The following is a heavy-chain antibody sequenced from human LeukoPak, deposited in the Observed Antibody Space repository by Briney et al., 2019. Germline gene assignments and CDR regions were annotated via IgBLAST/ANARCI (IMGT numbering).Heavy chain of an antibody. CDR3: AKDEYCSSTSCYYYYYYGMDV. J-gene: IGHJ6*02. D-gene: IGHD2-2*01. CDR1: GFTFSSYA. V-gene: IGHV3-23*01. Sequence: GGSLRLSCAASGFTFSSYAMSWVRQAPGKGLEWVSAISDSGGSTYYADSVKGRFTISRDNSKNTLYLQMNSLRAEDTAVYYCAKDEYCSSTSCYYYYYYGMDVWGQGTTVTVSS. CDR2: ISDSGGST.